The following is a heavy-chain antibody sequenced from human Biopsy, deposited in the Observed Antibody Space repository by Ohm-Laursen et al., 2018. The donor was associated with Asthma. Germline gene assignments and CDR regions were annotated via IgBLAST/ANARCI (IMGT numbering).Heavy chain of an antibody. CDR1: GGSMTPTSHY. V-gene: IGHV4-39*01. J-gene: IGHJ6*02. CDR3: ARRIMIFGVVQKDHGMDA. CDR2: ISYGGKT. D-gene: IGHD3-3*01. Sequence: PSETLSLTCTVSGGSMTPTSHYWDWIRQAPGKGLEWIGYISYGGKTSYNPSLKNRVTISRDTSKNQFSLRLTSVSAADTAVYFCARRIMIFGVVQKDHGMDAWGQGTTVTVSS.